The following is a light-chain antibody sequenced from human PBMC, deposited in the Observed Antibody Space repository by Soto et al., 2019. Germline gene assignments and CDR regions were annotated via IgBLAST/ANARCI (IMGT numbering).Light chain of an antibody. Sequence: QSVLTQSPSASASLGASVKLTCTLSSGRSAYAIAWHQQRPEKGPRYLMTLNTDGSLNKGDGIPDRFSGSKSGPERYLTISSLQSEDEGDYYCQTWGSGIVFGGGTQLTVL. CDR3: QTWGSGIV. CDR1: SGRSAYA. V-gene: IGLV4-69*01. J-gene: IGLJ2*01. CDR2: LNTDGSL.